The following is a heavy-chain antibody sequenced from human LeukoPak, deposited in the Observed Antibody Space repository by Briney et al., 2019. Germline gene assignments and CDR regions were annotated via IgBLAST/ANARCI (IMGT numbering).Heavy chain of an antibody. V-gene: IGHV6-1*01. D-gene: IGHD3-22*01. CDR3: ARGNGDYYYDSSGSSAFDI. CDR2: TYYRSKWYN. J-gene: IGHJ3*02. Sequence: SQTLSLTCAISGDSVSSNSAAWNWVRQSPSRGLEWLGRTYYRSKWYNDYAVSVESRITINPDTSKNQFSLQLNSVTPEDTAVYYCARGNGDYYYDSSGSSAFDIWGQGTMVTVSS. CDR1: GDSVSSNSAA.